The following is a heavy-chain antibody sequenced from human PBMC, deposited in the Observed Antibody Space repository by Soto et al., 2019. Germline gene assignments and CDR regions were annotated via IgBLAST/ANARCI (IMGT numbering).Heavy chain of an antibody. Sequence: ASVKVSCKASGYSFTSYAMHWVRQAPGQRLEWMGWINAGNGNTKYSQRFQGRVAITRDTSASTAYMELSSLRSEGTAVYYCASPARSYFGAGFDIWGPRDNGHRLL. CDR3: ASPARSYFGAGFDI. D-gene: IGHD2-21*01. J-gene: IGHJ3*02. CDR1: GYSFTSYA. V-gene: IGHV1-3*01. CDR2: INAGNGNT.